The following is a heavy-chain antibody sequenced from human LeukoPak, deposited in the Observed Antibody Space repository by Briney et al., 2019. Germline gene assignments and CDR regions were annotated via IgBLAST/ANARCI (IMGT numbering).Heavy chain of an antibody. D-gene: IGHD6-13*01. V-gene: IGHV1-18*01. CDR1: GYTFTSYG. CDR3: ARVLGAGSSSWYHYRGTYYFDY. CDR2: ISAYNGNT. J-gene: IGHJ4*02. Sequence: ASVKVSCKASGYTFTSYGISWVRQAPGQGLEWMGWISAYNGNTNYAQKLQGRVTMTTDTSTSTAYMELRSLRSDDTAVYYCARVLGAGSSSWYHYRGTYYFDYWGQGTLVTVSS.